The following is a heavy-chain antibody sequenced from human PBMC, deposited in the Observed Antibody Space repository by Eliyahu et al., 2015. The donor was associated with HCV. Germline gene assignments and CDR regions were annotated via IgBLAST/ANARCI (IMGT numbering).Heavy chain of an antibody. CDR1: GFTFSSYS. V-gene: IGHV3-21*02. CDR2: ISSSSSYI. Sequence: EVQLVESGGGLVKPGGSLRLSCAASGFTFSSYSMNWVRQAPGKGLEWVSSISSSSSYIYYADSVKGRFTISRDNAKNSLYLQMNSLRAEDTAVYYCARDPSHDISDYYYYYGMDVWGQGTTVTVSS. D-gene: IGHD3-9*01. J-gene: IGHJ6*02. CDR3: ARDPSHDISDYYYYYGMDV.